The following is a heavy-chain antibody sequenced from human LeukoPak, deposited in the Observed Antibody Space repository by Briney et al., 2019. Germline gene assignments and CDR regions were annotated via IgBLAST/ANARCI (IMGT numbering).Heavy chain of an antibody. J-gene: IGHJ4*02. Sequence: GGSLRLSCAASGFTVSSNYMSWVRQAPGKGLEWVSVIYSGGSTYYADSVKGRFTISRDNSKNTLYLQMNSLRAEDTAVYYCAKEAYIEMATITPDYWGQGTLVTVSS. V-gene: IGHV3-66*01. CDR3: AKEAYIEMATITPDY. CDR2: IYSGGST. CDR1: GFTVSSNY. D-gene: IGHD5-24*01.